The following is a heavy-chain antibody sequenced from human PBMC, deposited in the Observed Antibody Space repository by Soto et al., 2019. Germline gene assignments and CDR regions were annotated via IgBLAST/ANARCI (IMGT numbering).Heavy chain of an antibody. CDR3: ARDLGGYVHLWDKSNY. V-gene: IGHV3-30*04. D-gene: IGHD5-12*01. CDR1: GFRFSGFG. J-gene: IGHJ1*01. Sequence: QVQLVESGGGVVQPGASLTLSCAASGFRFSGFGMHWVRQAPGKGLEWVAVISFDASEKFYVDSVKGRFSISRDDSHSKVCLKMNSLRREDTGVYYCARDLGGYVHLWDKSNYWGQGTLVNVS. CDR2: ISFDASEK.